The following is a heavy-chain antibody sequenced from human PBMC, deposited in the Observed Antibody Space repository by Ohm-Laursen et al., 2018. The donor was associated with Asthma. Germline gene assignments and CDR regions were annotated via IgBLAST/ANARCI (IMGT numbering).Heavy chain of an antibody. J-gene: IGHJ4*02. V-gene: IGHV3-23*01. CDR1: EFTFSTYA. D-gene: IGHD3-22*01. Sequence: GSLRLSCTAFEFTFSTYAMSWVRQAPGKGLEWVSAISGSGGSTYYADSAKGRFSISRDNSKNTLYLQMNSLRAEDTAVYYCAKDPGGPMIELWYFDYWGQGTLVTVSS. CDR2: ISGSGGST. CDR3: AKDPGGPMIELWYFDY.